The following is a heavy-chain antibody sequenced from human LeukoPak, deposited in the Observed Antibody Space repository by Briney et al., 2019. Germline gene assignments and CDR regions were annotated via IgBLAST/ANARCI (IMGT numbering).Heavy chain of an antibody. V-gene: IGHV4-59*11. CDR3: ARDVNYYFDY. CDR1: GGSISNHY. J-gene: IGHJ4*02. Sequence: SETLSLTCTVSGGSISNHYWSWIRQPPGKGLEWMGYIYYSGSTNYNPSLKSRVTISVDTSKNQFSLKLSSVTAADTAVHYCARDVNYYFDYWGQGTLVTVSS. CDR2: IYYSGST. D-gene: IGHD2/OR15-2a*01.